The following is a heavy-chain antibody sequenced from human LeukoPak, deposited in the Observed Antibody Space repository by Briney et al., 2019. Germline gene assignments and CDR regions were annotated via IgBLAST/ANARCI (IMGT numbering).Heavy chain of an antibody. V-gene: IGHV4-61*02. CDR1: GGSISSGSYY. J-gene: IGHJ6*03. CDR2: IYSSGST. CDR3: TREQWKGGVPYPRKYYYYMDV. Sequence: SETLSLTCTVSGGSISSGSYYWSWIRQPAGKGLEWIGRIYSSGSTNYNPSLKSRVTISVDTSKNQFSLKLSSVTAADTAVYYCTREQWKGGVPYPRKYYYYMDVWGKGTTVTISS. D-gene: IGHD6-19*01.